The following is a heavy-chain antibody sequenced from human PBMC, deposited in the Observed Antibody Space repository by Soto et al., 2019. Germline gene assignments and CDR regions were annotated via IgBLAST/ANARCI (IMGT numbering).Heavy chain of an antibody. J-gene: IGHJ4*02. D-gene: IGHD3-10*01. CDR1: GGTFSSYT. Sequence: QVQLVQSGAEVKKPGSSVKVSCKASGGTFSSYTISWVRQAPGQGLEWMGRIIPILGIANYAQKFQGRVTITADKSTSTAYMELSSLRSEDTAVYYCARGYYYGSESYYIPLGYWGQGTLVTVSS. CDR3: ARGYYYGSESYYIPLGY. CDR2: IIPILGIA. V-gene: IGHV1-69*02.